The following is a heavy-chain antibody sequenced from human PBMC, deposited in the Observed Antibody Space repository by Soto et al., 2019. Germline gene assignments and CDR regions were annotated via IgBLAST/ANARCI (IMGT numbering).Heavy chain of an antibody. CDR1: GFTFSSYG. CDR3: AKGPAIVLVPAAMNYYYGMDV. Sequence: PGGSLRLSCAASGFTFSSYGMHWFRQAPGEGLEWVALISYDGSNKYYADSVKGRFTISRDYSKNTLYLQMNSLRAEDTAVYYCAKGPAIVLVPAAMNYYYGMDVWGQGTTVTVSS. V-gene: IGHV3-30*18. CDR2: ISYDGSNK. D-gene: IGHD2-2*01. J-gene: IGHJ6*02.